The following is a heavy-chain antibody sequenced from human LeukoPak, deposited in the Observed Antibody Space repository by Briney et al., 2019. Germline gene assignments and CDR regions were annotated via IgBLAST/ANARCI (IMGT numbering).Heavy chain of an antibody. CDR2: IGDSGVPT. J-gene: IGHJ4*02. V-gene: IGHV3-23*01. D-gene: IGHD3/OR15-3a*01. Sequence: GGSLRLSCAASQFTFTTYAMSWVRQAPGRGLEWVSSIGDSGVPTYYADSVKGRFTISRDNSQNTLYLQMNSLGADDTAVYYCAKVATWTCFDSWGQGTLVTVSS. CDR3: AKVATWTCFDS. CDR1: QFTFTTYA.